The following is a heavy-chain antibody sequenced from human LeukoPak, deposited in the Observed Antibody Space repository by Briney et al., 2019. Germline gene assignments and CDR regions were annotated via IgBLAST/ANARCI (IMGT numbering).Heavy chain of an antibody. V-gene: IGHV4-34*01. CDR3: ARLVPERFFQLNPEGYYDY. CDR2: INRNGNT. J-gene: IGHJ4*02. Sequence: SETLSLTCAISDEPFSGYYWGWIRQPPGKGLELIGEINRNGNTDYNPSLKSRVSMSIDTSKNQFSLKLISVTAADTAVYYCARLVPERFFQLNPEGYYDYWGRGTLVTVSS. D-gene: IGHD3-3*01. CDR1: DEPFSGYY.